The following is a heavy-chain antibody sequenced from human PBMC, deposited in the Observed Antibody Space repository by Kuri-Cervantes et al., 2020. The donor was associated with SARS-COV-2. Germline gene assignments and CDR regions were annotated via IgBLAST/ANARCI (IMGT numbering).Heavy chain of an antibody. Sequence: GESQKISCAASGFTFSNAWMSWVRQAPGKGLEWVGRIRSKSDDGTTDYAAPVKGRFTLSRDDLENTVYLQMNSLKPEDTAVYYCARDYDFWSGYFGLVPYDHREYYFDYWGQGTLVTVSS. D-gene: IGHD3-3*01. J-gene: IGHJ4*02. CDR2: IRSKSDDGTT. V-gene: IGHV3-15*01. CDR1: GFTFSNAW. CDR3: ARDYDFWSGYFGLVPYDHREYYFDY.